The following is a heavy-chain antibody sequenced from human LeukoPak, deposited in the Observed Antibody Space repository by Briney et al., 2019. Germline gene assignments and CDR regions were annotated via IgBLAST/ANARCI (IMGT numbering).Heavy chain of an antibody. CDR2: INPSGGST. CDR1: GYTFTSYY. CDR3: ARDLSSIAAAGTFDP. Sequence: ASVKVSCKASGYTFTSYYMHWVRQAPGQGLEWMGIINPSGGSTSYAQKFQGRVTMTRDTSTSTVYMELSSLRSEDTAVYYCARDLSSIAAAGTFDPWGQGTLVTVSS. D-gene: IGHD6-13*01. V-gene: IGHV1-46*01. J-gene: IGHJ5*02.